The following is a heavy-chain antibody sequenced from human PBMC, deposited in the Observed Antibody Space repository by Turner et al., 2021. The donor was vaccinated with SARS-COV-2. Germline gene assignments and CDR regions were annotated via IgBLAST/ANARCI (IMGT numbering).Heavy chain of an antibody. CDR1: GLTFSNYW. CDR2: IDQDGSTK. Sequence: EVQLVESGGGLVQPGGSLRLSCAASGLTFSNYWMSWVRQAPGKGLEWVANIDQDGSTKDYVGSVKGRFTISRDNAKNSLYLQMNSLRAEETAVYYCARDSYSISNYWGQGTLVTVSS. J-gene: IGHJ4*02. CDR3: ARDSYSISNY. D-gene: IGHD4-4*01. V-gene: IGHV3-7*03.